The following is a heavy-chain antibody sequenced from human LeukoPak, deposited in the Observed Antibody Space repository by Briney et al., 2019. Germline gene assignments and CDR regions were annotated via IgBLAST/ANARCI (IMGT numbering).Heavy chain of an antibody. CDR1: GFTFDGHI. CDR2: ISEDGSRT. J-gene: IGHJ4*02. CDR3: AKKSGAPANFDY. D-gene: IGHD6-13*01. V-gene: IGHV3-43*02. Sequence: GGSLILYCGASGFTFDGHIMQWVLVAPGAGLEWVSLISEDGSRTYYADSVKGRFSISRDNSKNSLYLQMNSLRAEDTALYYCAKKSGAPANFDYWGRGTLVTVSS.